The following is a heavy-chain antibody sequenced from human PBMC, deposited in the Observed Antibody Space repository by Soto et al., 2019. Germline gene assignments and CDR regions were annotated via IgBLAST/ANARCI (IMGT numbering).Heavy chain of an antibody. CDR2: ITHDGSSA. J-gene: IGHJ3*02. CDR1: GFTFSSHW. D-gene: IGHD3-10*02. V-gene: IGHV3-74*01. Sequence: EVQVVESGGHLVQPGGSLRLSCVGSGFTFSSHWMHWVRQAPGKGLVWVAHITHDGSSATYADSVKGRFTISRDNAKNTLYLQMNTLRFEDTAVYYCADLFAGFDIWGQGTMVTVSS. CDR3: ADLFAGFDI.